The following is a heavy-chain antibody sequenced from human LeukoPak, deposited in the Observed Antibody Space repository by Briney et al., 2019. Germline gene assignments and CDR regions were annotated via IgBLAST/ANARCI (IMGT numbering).Heavy chain of an antibody. Sequence: ASVKVSCKASGGTFSSYAISWVRQAPGQGLEWMGWINPNSGGTNYAQKFQGRVTMTRDTSISTAYMELSRLRSDDTAVYYCARVPLWFGELLFHFDYWGQGTLVTVSS. CDR2: INPNSGGT. CDR3: ARVPLWFGELLFHFDY. J-gene: IGHJ4*02. D-gene: IGHD3-10*01. CDR1: GGTFSSYA. V-gene: IGHV1-2*02.